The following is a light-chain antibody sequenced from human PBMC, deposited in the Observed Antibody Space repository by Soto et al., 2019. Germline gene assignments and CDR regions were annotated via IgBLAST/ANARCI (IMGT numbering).Light chain of an antibody. CDR3: CSYAVRDTLYV. Sequence: QSALTQPRSVSGSPGQSVTISCTGTSTDVGGYNYVSWYQQHPGKVPKLMLYDVSKRPSGVPDRFSGSKSGNTASLTISGLQAEDEAEYYCCSYAVRDTLYVFGRGTKLTDL. V-gene: IGLV2-11*01. CDR2: DVS. CDR1: STDVGGYNY. J-gene: IGLJ1*01.